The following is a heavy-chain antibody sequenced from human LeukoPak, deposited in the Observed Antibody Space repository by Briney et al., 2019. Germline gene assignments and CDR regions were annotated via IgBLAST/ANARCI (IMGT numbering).Heavy chain of an antibody. J-gene: IGHJ4*02. Sequence: SETLSLTCTVSGGSISSSTYSWGWIRQPPGKGLEWIGSIHYIGNTYYNPSLKSRVTISVDTSKNHFSLKLSSVTAADTALYYCASHRGGYDDRIDYWGQGTLVTVSS. V-gene: IGHV4-39*02. CDR3: ASHRGGYDDRIDY. CDR2: IHYIGNT. D-gene: IGHD5-12*01. CDR1: GGSISSSTYS.